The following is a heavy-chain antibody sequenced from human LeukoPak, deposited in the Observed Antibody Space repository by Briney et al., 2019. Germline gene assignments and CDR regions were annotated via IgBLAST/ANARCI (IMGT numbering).Heavy chain of an antibody. V-gene: IGHV4-59*01. CDR2: MSYIGST. CDR1: GGSMHGYY. J-gene: IGHJ4*02. CDR3: ARGVLIAEFLFDY. Sequence: SETLSLTCTVSGGSMHGYYWSWIRQPPRKGLECIGYMSYIGSTTHNPSLRRRGTISVDTSKNQFSLRLTSVTAADTAVYYCARGVLIAEFLFDYWGQGALVTVSS. D-gene: IGHD2-8*01.